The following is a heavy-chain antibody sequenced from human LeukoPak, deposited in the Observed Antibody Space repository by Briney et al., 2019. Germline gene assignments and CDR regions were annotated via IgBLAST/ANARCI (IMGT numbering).Heavy chain of an antibody. D-gene: IGHD3-22*01. CDR2: IYYSGST. Sequence: SETLSLTCTVSGGSISSYYWSWIRQPPGKGLEWIGYIYYSGSTNYNPSLKSRVTISVDTSKNQFSLKLSSVTAADTAVYYCARAHYDSSGYDTYYFDYWGQGTLVTVSS. J-gene: IGHJ4*02. V-gene: IGHV4-59*01. CDR3: ARAHYDSSGYDTYYFDY. CDR1: GGSISSYY.